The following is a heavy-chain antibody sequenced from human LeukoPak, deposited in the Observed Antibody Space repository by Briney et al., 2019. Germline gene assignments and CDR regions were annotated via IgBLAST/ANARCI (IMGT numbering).Heavy chain of an antibody. V-gene: IGHV4-61*02. Sequence: PSQTLSLTCTVSGGSISSGSYYWSWIRQPAGKGLEWIGRIYTSGSTNYNPSLKSRVTISVDTSKNQFSLKLSSVTAADTAVYYCAREIIWFGESNWFDPWGQGTLVTVSS. CDR3: AREIIWFGESNWFDP. CDR1: GGSISSGSYY. CDR2: IYTSGST. J-gene: IGHJ5*02. D-gene: IGHD3-10*01.